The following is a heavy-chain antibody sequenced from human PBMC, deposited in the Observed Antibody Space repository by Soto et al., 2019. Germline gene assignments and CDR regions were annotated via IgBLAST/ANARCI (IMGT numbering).Heavy chain of an antibody. Sequence: GGSLRLSCAASGFTVSSNYMSWVRQAPGKGLEWVSVIYSGGSTYYADSVKGRFTISRDNSKNTLYLQMNSLRAEDTAVYYCAREGGMVRGVIKGNYYYGMDAWGQGTTVTVSS. V-gene: IGHV3-53*01. J-gene: IGHJ6*02. CDR2: IYSGGST. CDR1: GFTVSSNY. CDR3: AREGGMVRGVIKGNYYYGMDA. D-gene: IGHD3-10*01.